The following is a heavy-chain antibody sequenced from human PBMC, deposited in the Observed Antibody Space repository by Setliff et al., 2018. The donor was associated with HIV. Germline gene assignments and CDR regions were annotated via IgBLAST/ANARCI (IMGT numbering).Heavy chain of an antibody. Sequence: ASVMVSCKASGYTFTSYGITWVRQAPGQGLEWMGWISTYNGNTNYAQKLQGRVTMTTDTSTSTAYMELRSLRTDDTAVYYCARELTGYYIGWYFDLWGRGTLVTVAS. V-gene: IGHV1-18*01. CDR2: ISTYNGNT. CDR3: ARELTGYYIGWYFDL. J-gene: IGHJ2*01. CDR1: GYTFTSYG. D-gene: IGHD3-9*01.